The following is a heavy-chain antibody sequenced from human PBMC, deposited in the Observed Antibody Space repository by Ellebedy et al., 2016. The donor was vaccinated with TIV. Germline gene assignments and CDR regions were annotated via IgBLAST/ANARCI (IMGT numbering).Heavy chain of an antibody. CDR3: ARGADRLRYGFDP. V-gene: IGHV4-34*01. J-gene: IGHJ5*02. CDR1: GGSFSGYY. CDR2: INHSGST. Sequence: SETLSLTXAVYGGSFSGYYWSWIRQPPGKGLEWIGEINHSGSTNYNPSLKSRVTISVDKSKNQFSLKLSSVTAADTAVYYCARGADRLRYGFDPWGQGTLVTVSS. D-gene: IGHD4-17*01.